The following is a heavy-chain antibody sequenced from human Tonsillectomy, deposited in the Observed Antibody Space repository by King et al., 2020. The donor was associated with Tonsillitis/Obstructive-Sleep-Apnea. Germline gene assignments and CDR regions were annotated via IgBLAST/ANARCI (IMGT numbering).Heavy chain of an antibody. CDR3: ARVPSGSYYRFDY. CDR2: IYHSGST. CDR1: GGSISSSNW. J-gene: IGHJ4*02. D-gene: IGHD1-26*01. V-gene: IGHV4-4*02. Sequence: QLQESGPGLVKPSGTLSLTCAVSGGSISSSNWWSWVRPPPGKGLEWIWEIYHSGSTNYNPSLKSRVTITVDKSKNQFSLKLSSVTAADPAVYYCARVPSGSYYRFDYWGQGTLVTVSS.